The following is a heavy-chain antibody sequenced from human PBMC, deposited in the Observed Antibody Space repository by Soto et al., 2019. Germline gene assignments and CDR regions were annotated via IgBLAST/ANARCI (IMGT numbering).Heavy chain of an antibody. V-gene: IGHV4-59*01. J-gene: IGHJ6*02. CDR3: AKCESICYYDLDV. CDR2: IYYSGIT. D-gene: IGHD2-2*01. Sequence: SETLSLTCTVSGGSISPYYWSWIRQPPGKGLEWIGYIYYSGITNYNPSLQSRVTISVDTSKNQFSLKLSSVTAADTAVYYCAKCESICYYDLDVWGQGTTVIVSS. CDR1: GGSISPYY.